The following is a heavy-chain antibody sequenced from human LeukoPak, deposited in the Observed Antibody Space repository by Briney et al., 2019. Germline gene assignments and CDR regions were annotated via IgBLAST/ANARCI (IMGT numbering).Heavy chain of an antibody. Sequence: GRSLTLSCPASGFTLSSYGMHWVRQAPGNKYYADSVKGRFTISRDNSKNTLYLQMNSLRAEDTAVYYCANTAAAFDYWGQGTLVTVSS. CDR2: K. V-gene: IGHV3-30*18. D-gene: IGHD2-2*01. CDR3: ANTAAAFDY. CDR1: GFTLSSYG. J-gene: IGHJ4*02.